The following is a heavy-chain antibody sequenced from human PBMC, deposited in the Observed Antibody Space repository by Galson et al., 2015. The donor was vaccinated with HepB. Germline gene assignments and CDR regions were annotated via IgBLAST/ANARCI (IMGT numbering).Heavy chain of an antibody. D-gene: IGHD3-10*01. CDR3: ARVRSITMVRGSFDY. V-gene: IGHV3-30*04. CDR2: ISYDGSNK. Sequence: SLRLSCAASGFTFSSYAMHWVRQAPGKGLEWVAVISYDGSNKYYADSVKGRFTISRDNSKNTLYLQMNSLRAEDTAVYYCARVRSITMVRGSFDYWGQGTLVTVSS. J-gene: IGHJ4*02. CDR1: GFTFSSYA.